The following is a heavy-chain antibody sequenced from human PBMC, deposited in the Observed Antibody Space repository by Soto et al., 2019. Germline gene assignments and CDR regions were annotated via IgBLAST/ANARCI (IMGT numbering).Heavy chain of an antibody. CDR1: GYTFRNFG. CDR2: ISAYNANA. V-gene: IGHV1-18*01. J-gene: IGHJ4*02. CDR3: ARENSYFDY. Sequence: QIQLLQSGAEVKKPGASVKVTCKASGYTFRNFGISWVRQAPGQGLEWMGWISAYNANANYAPKFQGRLTMTAETSTSTGYMELRSLRSDDTAVYYCARENSYFDYWGQGTLVTVSS.